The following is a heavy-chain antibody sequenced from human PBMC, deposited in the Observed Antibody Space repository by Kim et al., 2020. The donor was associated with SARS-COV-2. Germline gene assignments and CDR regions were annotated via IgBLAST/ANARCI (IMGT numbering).Heavy chain of an antibody. CDR2: ISYSGST. CDR3: AREMAAFDI. CDR1: GGSISSGGYY. Sequence: SETLSLTCTVSGGSISSGGYYWTWIRQHPGKGLEWIGYISYSGSTYYNPSLKSRVTISVDTSKNQFSLRLSSVTAADTAVYYCAREMAAFDIRGQGTMVTVSS. J-gene: IGHJ3*02. V-gene: IGHV4-31*03.